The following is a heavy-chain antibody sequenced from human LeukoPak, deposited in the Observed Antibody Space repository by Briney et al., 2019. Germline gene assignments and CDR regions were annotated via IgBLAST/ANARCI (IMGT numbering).Heavy chain of an antibody. Sequence: GGSLRLSCTTSGFTFSDFPIHWVRQAPGKGLEWVAVIGPDGNNKYYAEFVKGRFTISRDNSKKTLNLQMLSLRPEDTAVYYCARGFEKIPGYYYYLDVWGTGTTVTVSS. CDR2: IGPDGNNK. CDR1: GFTFSDFP. D-gene: IGHD2-21*01. CDR3: ARGFEKIPGYYYYLDV. J-gene: IGHJ6*03. V-gene: IGHV3-30*04.